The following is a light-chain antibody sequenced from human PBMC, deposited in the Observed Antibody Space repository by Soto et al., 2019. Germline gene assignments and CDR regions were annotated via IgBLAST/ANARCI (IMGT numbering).Light chain of an antibody. CDR1: SSDIGGYNS. J-gene: IGLJ1*01. CDR3: SSYTDRNNLV. CDR2: DVS. V-gene: IGLV2-8*01. Sequence: QSALTQSPSASGSPGQSVTISCTGTSSDIGGYNSVSWYQQHPGKAPKVMIYDVSKRPSGVPDRFSGSKSGNTASLTVSALQGEDEADYYCSSYTDRNNLVFGTGTKVTVL.